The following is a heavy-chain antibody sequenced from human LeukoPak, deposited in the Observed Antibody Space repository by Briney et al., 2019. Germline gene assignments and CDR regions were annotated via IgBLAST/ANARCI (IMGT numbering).Heavy chain of an antibody. CDR1: GGSISSYY. J-gene: IGHJ6*03. Sequence: SETLSLTCTVSGGSISSYYWSWIRQPPGKGLEWIGYIYYSGSTNYNPSLKSRVTISVDTSKNQFSLKLSSVTAADTAVYYCARGVAAGYYYYYMDVWGKGTTVTVSS. CDR2: IYYSGST. D-gene: IGHD6-13*01. V-gene: IGHV4-59*01. CDR3: ARGVAAGYYYYYMDV.